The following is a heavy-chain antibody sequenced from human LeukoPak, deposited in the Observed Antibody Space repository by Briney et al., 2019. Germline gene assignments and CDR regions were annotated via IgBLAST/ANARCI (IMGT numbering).Heavy chain of an antibody. CDR3: ARQNYDSMTGPNWFDP. D-gene: IGHD3-9*01. J-gene: IGHJ5*02. CDR2: ILPGDSDT. CDR1: GYSFTSHW. Sequence: KPGESLKISCKGSGYSFTSHWIGWVRQMPGKGLEWMGIILPGDSDTRYSPSFQGQVTISVDKSISTAYLQWSSLRASDTAIYYCARQNYDSMTGPNWFDPWGQGTLVTVSS. V-gene: IGHV5-51*01.